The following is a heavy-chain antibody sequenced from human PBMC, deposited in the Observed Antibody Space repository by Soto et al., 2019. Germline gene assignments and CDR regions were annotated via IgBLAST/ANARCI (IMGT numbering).Heavy chain of an antibody. CDR3: ARDTGVYDYTWGSYRRIDY. CDR2: INGYNGNT. J-gene: IGHJ4*01. Sequence: QVQLVQSGAEVKKPGASVKVSCKASGYIFSRYGITWVRQAPGQGLEWMGWINGYNGNTEYAQKFQGRVTLTTDTSMTTGYMEPRSLRPDDTAVYYCARDTGVYDYTWGSYRRIDYWGQGTLVTVSS. V-gene: IGHV1-18*01. CDR1: GYIFSRYG. D-gene: IGHD3-16*02.